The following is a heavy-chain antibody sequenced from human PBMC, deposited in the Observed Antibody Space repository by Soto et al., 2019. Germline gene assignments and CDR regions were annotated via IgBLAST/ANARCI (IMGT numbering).Heavy chain of an antibody. Sequence: TSETLSLTCAVYGGSFSGYYWTWIRQPPGTGLEWIGEINHSGSTNYNPSLKSRVTISLDTFKNQFSLKLTSVTASDTALYYCARHLRQEDVSKKVFDHPGQATLVTVAS. CDR3: ARHLRQEDVSKKVFDH. V-gene: IGHV4-34*01. CDR2: INHSGST. D-gene: IGHD2-15*01. J-gene: IGHJ4*02. CDR1: GGSFSGYY.